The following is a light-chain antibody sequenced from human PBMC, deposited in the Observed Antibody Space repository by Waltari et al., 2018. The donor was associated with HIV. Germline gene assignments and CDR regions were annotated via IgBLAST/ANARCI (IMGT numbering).Light chain of an antibody. CDR2: EVF. Sequence: QSALTQPRSVSGSPGQSVTISCTGTASDIGYFDYVSWYQQYPGKATKVIIYEVFQRLSGVPDRFTSSNSGITASLTISGLQDEDEADYYCCSYAGTYTYVFGSGTTVTVL. CDR3: CSYAGTYTYV. CDR1: ASDIGYFDY. J-gene: IGLJ1*01. V-gene: IGLV2-11*01.